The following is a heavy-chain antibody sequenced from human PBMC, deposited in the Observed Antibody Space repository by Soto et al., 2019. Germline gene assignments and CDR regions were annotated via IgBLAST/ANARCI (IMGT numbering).Heavy chain of an antibody. D-gene: IGHD3-10*01. CDR1: GGSISSGGYS. CDR3: ARDYGSGTPGYFDY. J-gene: IGHJ4*02. Sequence: SETLSLTCAVSGGSISSGGYSWSWIRQPPGKGLEWIGYIYHSGSTYYNPSLKSRVTISVDRSKNQFSLKLSSVTAADTAVYYCARDYGSGTPGYFDYWGQGTLVTVS. CDR2: IYHSGST. V-gene: IGHV4-30-2*01.